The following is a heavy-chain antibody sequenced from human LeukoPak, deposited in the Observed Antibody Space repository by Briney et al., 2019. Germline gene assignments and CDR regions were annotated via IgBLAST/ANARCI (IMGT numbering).Heavy chain of an antibody. CDR3: AREIRDGYNSF. Sequence: ESSETLSLTCTVSGGSISSGDYYWSWIRQPPGKGLEWIGYIYYSGSTYYNPSLKSRVTISVDTSKNQFSLKLSSVTAADTAVYYCAREIRDGYNSFWGQGTLVTVSS. J-gene: IGHJ4*02. D-gene: IGHD5-24*01. V-gene: IGHV4-30-4*01. CDR1: GGSISSGDYY. CDR2: IYYSGST.